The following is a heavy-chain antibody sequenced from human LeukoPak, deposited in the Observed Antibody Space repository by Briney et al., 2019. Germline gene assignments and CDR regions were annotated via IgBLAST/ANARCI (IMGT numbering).Heavy chain of an antibody. Sequence: SETLSLTCTVSGGSISSSSYSWGWIRQPPGKGLEWIGSIYYSGSTYYNPSLKSRVTISVDTSKNQFSLKLSSVTAADTAVYYCARVCIDFWSGCSFDYWGQGTPVTVSS. CDR1: GGSISSSSYS. V-gene: IGHV4-39*01. CDR2: IYYSGST. D-gene: IGHD3-3*01. J-gene: IGHJ4*02. CDR3: ARVCIDFWSGCSFDY.